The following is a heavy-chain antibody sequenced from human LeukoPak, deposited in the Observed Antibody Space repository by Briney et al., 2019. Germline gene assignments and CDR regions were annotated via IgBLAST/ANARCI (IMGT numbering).Heavy chain of an antibody. Sequence: GGSLRLSCAASGFTFSSYWMSWVRQAPGKGLEWVANIKQDGSEKYYVDSVKGQLTISRDNAKNSLYLQMNSLRAEDTAVYYCARLVSGWLHSFDYWGQGTLVTVSS. V-gene: IGHV3-7*03. CDR1: GFTFSSYW. J-gene: IGHJ4*02. CDR3: ARLVSGWLHSFDY. D-gene: IGHD5-24*01. CDR2: IKQDGSEK.